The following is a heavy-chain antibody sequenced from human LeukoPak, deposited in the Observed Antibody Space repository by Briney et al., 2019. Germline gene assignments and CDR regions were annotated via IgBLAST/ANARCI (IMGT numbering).Heavy chain of an antibody. CDR3: ARLYSSSWYGSTEWGSYNWFDP. CDR2: INAGNGNT. Sequence: WASVKVSCKASGYTFTSYTMNWVRQAPGQRLEWMGWINAGNGNTKYSQKFQSRVTITGDTSASTAYMELSSLRSEDTAVYYCARLYSSSWYGSTEWGSYNWFDPWGQGTLVTVSS. J-gene: IGHJ5*02. D-gene: IGHD6-13*01. V-gene: IGHV1-3*01. CDR1: GYTFTSYT.